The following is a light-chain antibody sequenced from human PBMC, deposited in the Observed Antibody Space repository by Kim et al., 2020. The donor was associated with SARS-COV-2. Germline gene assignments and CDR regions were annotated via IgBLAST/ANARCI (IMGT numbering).Light chain of an antibody. CDR1: DSNIRTNT. CDR3: ASWDDILNGIL. V-gene: IGLV1-44*01. J-gene: IGLJ2*01. CDR2: GST. Sequence: GQRVTLPCSGSDSNIRTNTVHWYQHLPATAPTLLIYGSTQRPSGVPARFSGSKSGTSASLAISGLQSDDEADYYCASWDDILNGILFGGGTQLTVL.